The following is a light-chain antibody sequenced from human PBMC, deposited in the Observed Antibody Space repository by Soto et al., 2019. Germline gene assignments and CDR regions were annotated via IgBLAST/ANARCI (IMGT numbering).Light chain of an antibody. V-gene: IGLV2-8*01. CDR2: EVT. CDR1: SSDVGYYDY. Sequence: QSALTQPPSASGFPGQSVTISCTGTSSDVGYYDYVSWYQQHPGKAPKLVIYEVTKRPSGVPDRVSASKSGNTACLTVSGLRAEDEADYYCSSYAGSNNFVCGSGTKLTVL. J-gene: IGLJ1*01. CDR3: SSYAGSNNFV.